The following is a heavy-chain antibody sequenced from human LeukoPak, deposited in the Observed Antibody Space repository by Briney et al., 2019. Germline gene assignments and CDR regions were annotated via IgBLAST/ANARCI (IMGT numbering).Heavy chain of an antibody. V-gene: IGHV3-7*04. Sequence: GGSLKLSCAASGFSFRDDWMTWVRQAPGKGLEWVASIKRDESEKHYVDSVKGRFTISRDNAKNSLYLQMNSLRAEDTAVYYCARIRGIDYWGQGTLVTVSS. CDR1: GFSFRDDW. CDR3: ARIRGIDY. CDR2: IKRDESEK. D-gene: IGHD3-10*01. J-gene: IGHJ4*02.